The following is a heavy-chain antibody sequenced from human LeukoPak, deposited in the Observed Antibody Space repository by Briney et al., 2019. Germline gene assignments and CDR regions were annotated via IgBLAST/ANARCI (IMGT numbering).Heavy chain of an antibody. D-gene: IGHD3-9*01. V-gene: IGHV4-59*01. Sequence: NTSETLSLICTVSDGSISSYYWSCIRQPPGKGLEWIGYIYYSGSTNYNPALKSRVTISVDTSKNQFSLKLSSVTAADTAVYYCARAMVNYDILTGRSVWFDPWGQGTLVTVSS. CDR1: DGSISSYY. CDR2: IYYSGST. J-gene: IGHJ5*02. CDR3: ARAMVNYDILTGRSVWFDP.